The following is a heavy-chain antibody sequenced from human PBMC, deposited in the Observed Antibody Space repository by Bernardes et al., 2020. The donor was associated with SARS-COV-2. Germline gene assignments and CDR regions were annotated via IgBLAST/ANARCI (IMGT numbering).Heavy chain of an antibody. D-gene: IGHD2-21*02. CDR1: GGSISSGNYY. CDR2: IFYSGGT. J-gene: IGHJ5*02. V-gene: IGHV4-39*01. CDR3: ARRRVGTAIPFDP. Sequence: SQTLSRTCSVSGGSISSGNYYWGWLRRSPGKGLQWIANIFYSGGTYYNPSLRSRVTISVDTSQNQFFLRINSVTAADTSVYYCARRRVGTAIPFDPWGQGILVRVSS.